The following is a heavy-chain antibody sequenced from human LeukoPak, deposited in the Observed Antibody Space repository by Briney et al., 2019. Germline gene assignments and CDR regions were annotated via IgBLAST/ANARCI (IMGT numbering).Heavy chain of an antibody. Sequence: AGGSLRLSCAASGFTFSSYSMNWVRQAPGKGLEWVSYISTSSSTIYYADSVKGRFTISRDNAKNSLYLQMNSLRAEDTAVYYCTRNELGGDYWGQGTLVTVSS. CDR2: ISTSSSTI. J-gene: IGHJ4*02. V-gene: IGHV3-48*04. D-gene: IGHD1-7*01. CDR3: TRNELGGDY. CDR1: GFTFSSYS.